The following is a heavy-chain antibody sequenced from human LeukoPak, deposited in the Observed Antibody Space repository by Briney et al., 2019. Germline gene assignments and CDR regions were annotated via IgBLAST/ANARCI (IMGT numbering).Heavy chain of an antibody. CDR1: GGTFSSYA. Sequence: SVKVSCKASGGTFSSYAISWVRQAPGQGLEWMGRIIPIFGTANYAQKFQGRVTITTDESTSTAHMELSSLRSEDTAVYYCAREMAPGSSSWYDWGQGTLVTVSS. CDR3: AREMAPGSSSWYD. J-gene: IGHJ4*02. CDR2: IIPIFGTA. D-gene: IGHD6-13*01. V-gene: IGHV1-69*05.